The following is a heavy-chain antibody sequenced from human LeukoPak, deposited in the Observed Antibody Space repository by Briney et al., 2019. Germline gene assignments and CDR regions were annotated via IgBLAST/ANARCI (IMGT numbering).Heavy chain of an antibody. Sequence: GGSLRLSCAASGFRFSNYAMHWVRQAPGKGLEWVAVISYDGSNKYYADSVKGRFTISRDNSKNTLYLQINSLRAEDTAVYYCARAEYSSGWHAFDIWGQGTMVTVSS. CDR1: GFRFSNYA. V-gene: IGHV3-30-3*01. CDR3: ARAEYSSGWHAFDI. CDR2: ISYDGSNK. D-gene: IGHD6-19*01. J-gene: IGHJ3*02.